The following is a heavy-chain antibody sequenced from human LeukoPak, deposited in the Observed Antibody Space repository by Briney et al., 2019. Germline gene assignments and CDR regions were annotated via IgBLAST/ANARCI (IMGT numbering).Heavy chain of an antibody. J-gene: IGHJ4*02. Sequence: PSETLSLTFAVYGGSFSGYYWSWIRQPPGKGLEWIGEINHSGSTNYNPSLKSRVTISVDTSKNQFSLKLSSVTAADTAVYYCARTDYYGSGSLDYWGQGTLVTVSS. D-gene: IGHD3-10*01. CDR1: GGSFSGYY. CDR3: ARTDYYGSGSLDY. CDR2: INHSGST. V-gene: IGHV4-34*01.